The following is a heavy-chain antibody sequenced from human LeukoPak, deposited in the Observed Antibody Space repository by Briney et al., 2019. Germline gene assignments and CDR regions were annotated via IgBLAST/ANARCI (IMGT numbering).Heavy chain of an antibody. CDR2: ISGSGGST. D-gene: IGHD1-1*01. J-gene: IGHJ4*02. CDR3: AQTPGTTGNGAPYYFDY. CDR1: GFTFSSYA. V-gene: IGHV3-23*01. Sequence: QTGGSLRLSCAASGFTFSSYAMSWVRQAPGKGLEWVSAISGSGGSTYYADSVKGRFTISRDNSKNTLYLQMNSLRAEDTAVYYCAQTPGTTGNGAPYYFDYWGQGTLVTVSS.